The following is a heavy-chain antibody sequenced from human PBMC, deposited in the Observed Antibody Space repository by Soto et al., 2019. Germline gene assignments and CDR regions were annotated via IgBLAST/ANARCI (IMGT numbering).Heavy chain of an antibody. CDR2: ISYDGSNK. Sequence: GGSLRLSCAASGFTFSSYGMHWVRQAPGKGLEWVAVISYDGSNKYYADSVKGRFTISRDNSKNTLYLQMNSLRAEDTAVYYCARPSGSGSYRYGTDVWGQGTTVTVSS. J-gene: IGHJ6*02. V-gene: IGHV3-30*03. CDR3: ARPSGSGSYRYGTDV. D-gene: IGHD3-10*01. CDR1: GFTFSSYG.